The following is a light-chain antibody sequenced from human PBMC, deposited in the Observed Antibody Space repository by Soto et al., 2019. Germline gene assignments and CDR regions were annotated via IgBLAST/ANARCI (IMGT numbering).Light chain of an antibody. V-gene: IGLV1-44*01. CDR2: DNN. CDR3: ATWDDSVKGWV. CDR1: RSNIGTKT. J-gene: IGLJ3*02. Sequence: QSVLIQPPSVSGTPGQRVTITCSGSRSNIGTKTVNWYQKLPGSAPKLLIYDNNQRPSGVPDRFSGSKSGTPASLAISGLQSEDEADYYCATWDDSVKGWVFGGGTQLTVL.